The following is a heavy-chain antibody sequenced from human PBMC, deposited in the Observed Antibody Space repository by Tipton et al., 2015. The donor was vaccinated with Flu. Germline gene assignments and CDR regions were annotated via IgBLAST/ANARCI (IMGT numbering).Heavy chain of an antibody. J-gene: IGHJ6*02. CDR1: GGSISSGGNY. V-gene: IGHV4-31*03. CDR3: ARDQGFGGGLSYDYYVLDV. CDR2: TYYSGST. D-gene: IGHD3-10*01. Sequence: TLSLTCTVSGGSISSGGNYWSWIRQHPGKGLEWIGDTYYSGSTYYNPSLTSRVTISVDTSRNQFSLRLSSVTAADTAVYYCARDQGFGGGLSYDYYVLDVWGQGTTVTVSS.